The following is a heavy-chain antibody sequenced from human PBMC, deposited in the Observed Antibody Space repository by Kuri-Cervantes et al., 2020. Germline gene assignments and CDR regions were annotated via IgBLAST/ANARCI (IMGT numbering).Heavy chain of an antibody. CDR2: IYYSGSK. D-gene: IGHD3-22*01. Sequence: SETLSLTCAVSGYSLSSSNWWGWIRQPPGKGLEWIGYIYYSGSKYYNPSLKSRVTMSVDTSKNQFSLKLSSVTAVDTAVYYCAKDYANSGYPIDYWGQGTLVTVSS. CDR3: AKDYANSGYPIDY. V-gene: IGHV4-28*03. J-gene: IGHJ4*02. CDR1: GYSLSSSNW.